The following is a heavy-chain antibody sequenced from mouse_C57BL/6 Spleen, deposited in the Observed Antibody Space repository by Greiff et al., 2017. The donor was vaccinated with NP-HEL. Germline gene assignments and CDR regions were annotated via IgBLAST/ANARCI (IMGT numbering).Heavy chain of an antibody. J-gene: IGHJ3*01. CDR3: SYGSRGTVAWFAY. Sequence: QVQLQQPGAELVKPGASVKLSCKASGYTFTSYWMQWVKQRPGQGLEWIGEIDPSDSYTNYNQKFKGKATLTVDTSSSTAYMQLSSLTSEDSAVYYCSYGSRGTVAWFAYWGQGTLVTVSA. CDR2: IDPSDSYT. D-gene: IGHD1-1*01. V-gene: IGHV1-50*01. CDR1: GYTFTSYW.